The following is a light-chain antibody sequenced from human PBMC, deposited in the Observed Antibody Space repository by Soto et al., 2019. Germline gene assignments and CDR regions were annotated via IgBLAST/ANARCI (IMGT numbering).Light chain of an antibody. Sequence: VLTQSPSASASLGASVKLTCTLSSGHSSYAIAWHQQQPEKGPRYLIKLNSDGSHSKGDGIPDRFSGSSSGAERYLTISGLQSEDEADYYCQTWGSGIHYVFGTGTKLTVL. CDR3: QTWGSGIHYV. V-gene: IGLV4-69*01. J-gene: IGLJ1*01. CDR2: LNSDGSH. CDR1: SGHSSYA.